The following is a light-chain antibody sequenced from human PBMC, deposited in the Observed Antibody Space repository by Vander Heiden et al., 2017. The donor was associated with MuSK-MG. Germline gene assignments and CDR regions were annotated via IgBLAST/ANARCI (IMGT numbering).Light chain of an antibody. V-gene: IGKV3-15*01. CDR1: QSVSRN. CDR3: QQYDNWPPRWT. J-gene: IGKJ1*01. Sequence: EIVMTQSPATLSVSPGERATLSCSASQSVSRNLAWYQQKPGQAPRLLIYGASTRATGIPARFSGSGSGTEFTLTISSLQSEDFAVYYCQQYDNWPPRWTFGQGTKVEIK. CDR2: GAS.